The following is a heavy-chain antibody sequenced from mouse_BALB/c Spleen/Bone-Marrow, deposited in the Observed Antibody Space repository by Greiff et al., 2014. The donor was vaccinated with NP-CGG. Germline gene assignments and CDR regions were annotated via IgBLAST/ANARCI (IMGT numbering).Heavy chain of an antibody. CDR1: GFTFSNYW. Sequence: VQLKESGGGLVQPGGSMKLSCVASGFTFSNYWMNWVRQSPEKGLEWVAEIRLKSNNYATHYAESVKGRFTISRDDSKSSVYLQMNNLRAEDTGIYYCTRDYSYWGQGTLVTVSA. CDR3: TRDYSY. V-gene: IGHV6-6*02. J-gene: IGHJ3*01. D-gene: IGHD1-1*01. CDR2: IRLKSNNYAT.